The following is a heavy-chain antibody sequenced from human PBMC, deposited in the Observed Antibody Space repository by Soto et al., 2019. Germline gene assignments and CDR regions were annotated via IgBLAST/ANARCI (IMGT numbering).Heavy chain of an antibody. CDR1: GGSIRSSSHY. J-gene: IGHJ5*02. CDR3: ARSVFP. Sequence: SETLSLTCTVSGGSIRSSSHYWTWIRQHPGKGLEWIGYFYYSGSTYYNPSLKSRVTISVNTSKNQFSLKLSSVTAADTAVYYCARSVFPWGQGTLVTVSS. CDR2: FYYSGST. V-gene: IGHV4-31*03.